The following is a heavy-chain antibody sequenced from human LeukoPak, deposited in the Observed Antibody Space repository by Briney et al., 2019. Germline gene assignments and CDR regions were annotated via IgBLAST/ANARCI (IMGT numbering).Heavy chain of an antibody. V-gene: IGHV3-21*01. J-gene: IGHJ3*01. D-gene: IGHD5-18*01. CDR1: GFTFSSYS. Sequence: NPGGSLRLSCAASGFTFSSYSMNWVRQAPGKGLEWVSSISGSSSYIYYADSVGGRFTIPRDNAKNSLYLQMNSLRAEDTAVYYCARGEVTGDLWGQGTMVTVSS. CDR3: ARGEVTGDL. CDR2: ISGSSSYI.